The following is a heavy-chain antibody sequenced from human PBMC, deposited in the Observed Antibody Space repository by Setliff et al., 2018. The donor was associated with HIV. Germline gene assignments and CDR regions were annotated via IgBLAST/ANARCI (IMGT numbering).Heavy chain of an antibody. CDR3: ARSPVRYCSSTTCSMFFDY. V-gene: IGHV4-59*01. Sequence: NPSETLSLTCTISGDSISTYYWNWIRQPPGKGLEWIGYINYSGSTNYNPSLKSRVTISLDTSKNQFSLNQRSVTAADTAVYYCARSPVRYCSSTTCSMFFDYWGQGTLVTVSS. CDR1: GDSISTYY. CDR2: INYSGST. D-gene: IGHD2-2*01. J-gene: IGHJ4*02.